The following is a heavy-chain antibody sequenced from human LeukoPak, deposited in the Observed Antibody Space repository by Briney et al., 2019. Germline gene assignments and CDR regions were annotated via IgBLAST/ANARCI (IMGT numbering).Heavy chain of an antibody. CDR3: ARDRPTLTGYYPFDY. CDR2: IKQDGSEK. Sequence: PGGSLRLSCAASGFSFSSYWMSWVRQAPGKGLEWVANIKQDGSEKSYVDSVKGRFTISRDNAKNSLYLQMNSLRAEDTAVYYCARDRPTLTGYYPFDYWGQGTLVTVSS. V-gene: IGHV3-7*01. J-gene: IGHJ4*02. D-gene: IGHD3-9*01. CDR1: GFSFSSYW.